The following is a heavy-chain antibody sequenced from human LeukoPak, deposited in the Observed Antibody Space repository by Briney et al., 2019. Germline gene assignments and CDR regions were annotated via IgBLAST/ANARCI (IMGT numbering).Heavy chain of an antibody. CDR2: INHSGST. Sequence: PSETLSLTCAVYGGSFSGYYWSWIRQPPGKGLEWIGEINHSGSTNYNPSLKSRVTISVDTSKDQFSLKLSSVTAADTAVYYCARHLTLALDYYGSGAFDPWGQGTLVTVSS. D-gene: IGHD3-10*01. CDR1: GGSFSGYY. CDR3: ARHLTLALDYYGSGAFDP. V-gene: IGHV4-34*01. J-gene: IGHJ5*02.